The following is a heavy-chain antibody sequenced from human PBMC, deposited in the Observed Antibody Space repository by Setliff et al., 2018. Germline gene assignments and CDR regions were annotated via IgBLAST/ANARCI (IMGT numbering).Heavy chain of an antibody. Sequence: SETLSLTCTVSGGSISSGGFYWSWIRQHPGKGLEWIGYIYYSGSTSYYNPSLKSRVTISVDTSKNQFSLKLSSVTAADTAVYYCARGRAGHSGHWGQGTLVTVSS. CDR1: GGSISSGGFY. V-gene: IGHV4-31*03. J-gene: IGHJ4*02. CDR3: ARGRAGHSGH. D-gene: IGHD6-19*01. CDR2: IYYSGSTS.